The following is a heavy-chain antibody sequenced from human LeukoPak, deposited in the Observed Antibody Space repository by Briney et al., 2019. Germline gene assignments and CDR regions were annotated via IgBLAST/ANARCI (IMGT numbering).Heavy chain of an antibody. CDR3: ARDLKRTMSDHDY. CDR2: ISSSSSTI. Sequence: PGGSLRLSCAASGFTFSSYSMNWVRQAPGKGLEWVSYISSSSSTIYYADSVKGRFTISRDNAKNSLYLQMNSLRAEDTAVYYCARDLKRTMSDHDYWGQGTLVTVSS. V-gene: IGHV3-48*04. J-gene: IGHJ4*02. D-gene: IGHD3-10*02. CDR1: GFTFSSYS.